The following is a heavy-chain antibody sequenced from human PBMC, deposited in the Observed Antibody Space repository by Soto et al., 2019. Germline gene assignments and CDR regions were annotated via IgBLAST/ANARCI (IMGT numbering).Heavy chain of an antibody. CDR3: AQQATGGFLPLDY. CDR1: GLTFSNYP. D-gene: IGHD2-8*02. V-gene: IGHV3-23*01. Sequence: EVLLSESGGGFVQPGGSLRLSCTVSGLTFSNYPMNWVRQAPGKGLEWVSSLSGSGDNTYYVDSVNGRFTISRDNSKNKLYLQMNNLRGENTAIYYYAQQATGGFLPLDYWDQGTLVTVSS. CDR2: LSGSGDNT. J-gene: IGHJ4*02.